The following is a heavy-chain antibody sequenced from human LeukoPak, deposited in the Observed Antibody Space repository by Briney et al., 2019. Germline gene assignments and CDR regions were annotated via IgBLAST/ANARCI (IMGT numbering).Heavy chain of an antibody. J-gene: IGHJ5*02. CDR3: AKGVGIEGAGHFDP. V-gene: IGHV3-23*01. D-gene: IGHD6-13*01. CDR2: ISGSGYST. Sequence: GGSLRLSCAASGFTFSSYAMTWVRQAPGKGLEWVSSISGSGYSTYYADSVKGRFTISRDNSKNTLYLQMNSLRGEDTAVYYCAKGVGIEGAGHFDPWGQGAVVTVSS. CDR1: GFTFSSYA.